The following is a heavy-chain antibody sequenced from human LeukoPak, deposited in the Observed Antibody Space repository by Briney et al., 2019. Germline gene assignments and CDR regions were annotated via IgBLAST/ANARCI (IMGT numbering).Heavy chain of an antibody. CDR3: VYCSSTSCYGGYFDY. D-gene: IGHD2-2*01. CDR1: GYTFTSYG. CDR2: ISAYNGNT. Sequence: ASVKVSCKASGYTFTSYGISWVRQAPGQGLEWMGWISAYNGNTNYAQKLQGRVTMTTDTSTSTAYMELRSLIFHDTAVYHCVYCSSTSCYGGYFDYWGQGTLVTVSS. J-gene: IGHJ4*02. V-gene: IGHV1-18*01.